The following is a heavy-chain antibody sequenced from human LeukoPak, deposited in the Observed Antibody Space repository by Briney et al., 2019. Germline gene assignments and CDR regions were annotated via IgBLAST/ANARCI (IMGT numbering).Heavy chain of an antibody. Sequence: GSLRLSCAASGFTLSNHWMHWVRQAPGKGLVWVSHINGDGSETNYADSVRGRFTISRDNAKNTLYLQMNSLRVDDTAVYYCTREEGSTDHWGQGTLVTVSS. J-gene: IGHJ4*02. CDR2: INGDGSET. CDR1: GFTLSNHW. CDR3: TREEGSTDH. D-gene: IGHD5/OR15-5a*01. V-gene: IGHV3-74*01.